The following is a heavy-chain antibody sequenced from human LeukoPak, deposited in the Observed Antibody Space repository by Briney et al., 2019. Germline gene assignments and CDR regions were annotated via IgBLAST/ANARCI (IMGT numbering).Heavy chain of an antibody. CDR2: ISSSGSTI. Sequence: GGSLRLSCAASGFTFSDYYMSWIRQAPGKGLEWVSYISSSGSTIYYADSAKGRFTISRDNAKNSLYLQMNSLRAEDTAVYYCARDQGPMYDSYGMDVWGQGTTVTVSS. D-gene: IGHD3-22*01. J-gene: IGHJ6*02. V-gene: IGHV3-11*01. CDR1: GFTFSDYY. CDR3: ARDQGPMYDSYGMDV.